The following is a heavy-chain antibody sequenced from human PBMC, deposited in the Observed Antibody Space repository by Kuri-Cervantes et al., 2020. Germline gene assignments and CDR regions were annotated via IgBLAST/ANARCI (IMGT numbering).Heavy chain of an antibody. CDR1: GGTFSSYA. J-gene: IGHJ4*02. CDR2: IIPIFGTA. Sequence: SVNVSCKSSGGTFSSYAISWVRQAPGQGLEWMGGIIPIFGTANYAQKLQGRVTITADESTSTAYMELSSLRSEDTAVYYCARETAAGTVDYWGQGTLVTVSS. D-gene: IGHD6-13*01. CDR3: ARETAAGTVDY. V-gene: IGHV1-69*13.